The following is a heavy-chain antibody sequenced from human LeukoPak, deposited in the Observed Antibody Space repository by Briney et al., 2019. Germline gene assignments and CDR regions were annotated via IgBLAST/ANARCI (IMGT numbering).Heavy chain of an antibody. J-gene: IGHJ4*02. CDR3: ARGGPSGSYFDY. Sequence: PGGSLRLSCEASGFTFRRDWMHWVRQAPGKGLVWLSRVDSDGSDTAYADSVKGRFTVSRDNAKNTVYLQMSSLRAEDTAVYYCARGGPSGSYFDYWGQGTLVTVPS. CDR1: GFTFRRDW. CDR2: VDSDGSDT. D-gene: IGHD1-26*01. V-gene: IGHV3-74*01.